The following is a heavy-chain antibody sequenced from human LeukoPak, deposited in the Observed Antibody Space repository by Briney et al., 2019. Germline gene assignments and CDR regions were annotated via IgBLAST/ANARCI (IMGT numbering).Heavy chain of an antibody. CDR3: ARDSPRGATTYYFDY. CDR1: GYTFTSYY. CDR2: INPSGGST. J-gene: IGHJ4*02. V-gene: IGHV1-46*01. Sequence: ASVKVSCKASGYTFTSYYMHWVRQAPGQGLEWMGLINPSGGSTSYAQKFQGRVTMTRDTSTSTVYMELSSLRSEDTAVYYCARDSPRGATTYYFDYWGQGTLVTVSS. D-gene: IGHD1-26*01.